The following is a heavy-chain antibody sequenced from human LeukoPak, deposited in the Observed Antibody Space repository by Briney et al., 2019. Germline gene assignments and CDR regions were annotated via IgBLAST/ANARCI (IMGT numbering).Heavy chain of an antibody. CDR3: ARVPGKTRYFDS. J-gene: IGHJ4*02. CDR2: IKQDGREK. V-gene: IGHV3-7*01. CDR1: GFTFTCCW. Sequence: PGGSLRLSCAASGFTFTCCWMSWVRQTPGKGLEWVASIKQDGREKFYADSVKGRFTISRDNAQNSLYLQVNSLRAEDTAVDYCARVPGKTRYFDSWGQGVLVTVSS.